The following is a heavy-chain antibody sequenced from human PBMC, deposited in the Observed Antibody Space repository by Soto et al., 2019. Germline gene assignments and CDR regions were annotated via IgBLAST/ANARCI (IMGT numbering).Heavy chain of an antibody. Sequence: QVQLVESGGGVVQPGRSLRLSCAASGFTFSDYGMHWVRQAPGKGLEWVAFIWYDGGNKYYAESVKGRFTISRDNSKNTLYLQMNSLRAEDTAVYYCARDGDVKTGFRKDYWGQGTLVTVSS. CDR2: IWYDGGNK. CDR3: ARDGDVKTGFRKDY. D-gene: IGHD7-27*01. J-gene: IGHJ4*02. V-gene: IGHV3-33*01. CDR1: GFTFSDYG.